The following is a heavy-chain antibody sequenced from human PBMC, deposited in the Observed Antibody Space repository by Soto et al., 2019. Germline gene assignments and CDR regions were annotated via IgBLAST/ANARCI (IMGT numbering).Heavy chain of an antibody. D-gene: IGHD6-19*01. CDR2: IYYSGST. V-gene: IGHV4-39*01. CDR3: ARHLHLAVAGTFWFDP. CDR1: GGSISSSSYY. J-gene: IGHJ5*02. Sequence: PSETLSLTCTVSGGSISSSSYYWGWIRQPPGKGLEWIGSIYYSGSTYYNPSLKSRVTISVDTSKNQFSLKLSSVTAADTAVYYCARHLHLAVAGTFWFDPWGQGTLVTVSS.